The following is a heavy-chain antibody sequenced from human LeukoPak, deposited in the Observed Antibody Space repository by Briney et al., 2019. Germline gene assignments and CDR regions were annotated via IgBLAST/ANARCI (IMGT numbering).Heavy chain of an antibody. Sequence: PSETLSLTCTVSGGSISSSSYYWDWIRQPPGKGLEWIGSIYYSGSTYYNPSLKSRVTISVDTSKNQFSLKLSSVTAADTAVYYCARDVGATPGYFDYWGQGTLVTVSS. J-gene: IGHJ4*02. CDR1: GGSISSSSYY. D-gene: IGHD1-26*01. V-gene: IGHV4-39*07. CDR2: IYYSGST. CDR3: ARDVGATPGYFDY.